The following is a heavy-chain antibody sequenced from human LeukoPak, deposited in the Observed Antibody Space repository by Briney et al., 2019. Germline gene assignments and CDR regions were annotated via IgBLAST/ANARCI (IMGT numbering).Heavy chain of an antibody. D-gene: IGHD3-3*01. Sequence: ASVKVSCQASGSTFTGYYMHWVRQAPGHGLEWMGIINPRGGSTSYAQKFQGRVTMTRDMSTSTVYMELSSLRSEDTAVYYCARDCYGETYYDFWSGYHYYYYYYMDVWGKGTTVTVSS. V-gene: IGHV1-46*01. J-gene: IGHJ6*03. CDR3: ARDCYGETYYDFWSGYHYYYYYYMDV. CDR1: GSTFTGYY. CDR2: INPRGGST.